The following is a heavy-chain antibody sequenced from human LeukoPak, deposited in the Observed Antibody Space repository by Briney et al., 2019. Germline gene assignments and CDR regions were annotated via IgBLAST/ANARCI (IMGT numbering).Heavy chain of an antibody. D-gene: IGHD2-2*01. CDR3: ARDRLDPRYQLLSRYYGMDV. CDR1: GFTFSTDA. V-gene: IGHV3-23*01. CDR2: ISGGDSNK. Sequence: GGSLRLSCAASGFTFSTDAMSWVRQAPGKGLEWVSAISGGDSNKYYADSVKGRFTISRDNAKNSLYLQMNSLRAEDTAVYYCARDRLDPRYQLLSRYYGMDVWGQGTTVTVSS. J-gene: IGHJ6*02.